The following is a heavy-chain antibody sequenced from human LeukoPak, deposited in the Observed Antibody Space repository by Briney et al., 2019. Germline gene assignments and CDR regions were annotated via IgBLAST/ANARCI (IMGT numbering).Heavy chain of an antibody. CDR2: IIPMFGTA. V-gene: IGHV1-69*01. Sequence: SVKVSCKASGGTFSSYAISWVRQAPGQGLEWMGGIIPMFGTAKYAQKFQGGVTITADESTSTAYMELSSLRSEDTAVYYCARGRCSSTSCYSDYWGQGTLVTVSS. J-gene: IGHJ4*02. CDR3: ARGRCSSTSCYSDY. CDR1: GGTFSSYA. D-gene: IGHD2-2*01.